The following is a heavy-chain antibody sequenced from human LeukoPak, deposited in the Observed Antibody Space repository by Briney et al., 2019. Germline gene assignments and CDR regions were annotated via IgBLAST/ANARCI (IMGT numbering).Heavy chain of an antibody. J-gene: IGHJ4*02. D-gene: IGHD6-19*01. CDR2: INPNSGGT. V-gene: IGHV1-2*02. CDR3: AASYSSGWFRFDY. Sequence: ASVKVSCKASGYTFTGYYMHWVRQAPGQGLEWMGWINPNSGGTNYAQKFQGRVTMTRDTSISTAYMELSRLRSDDTAVYYCAASYSSGWFRFDYWGQGTQVTVS. CDR1: GYTFTGYY.